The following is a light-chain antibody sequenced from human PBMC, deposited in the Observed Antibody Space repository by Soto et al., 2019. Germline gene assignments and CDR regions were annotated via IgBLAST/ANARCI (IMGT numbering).Light chain of an antibody. CDR3: QQRSNWPGT. CDR1: QSVSSSY. Sequence: VVWTQSPATLSLSPGERATLPCRSSQSVSSSYLAWYQQKPGQAPGLLIYGASSRATGIPDRFSGSGSGTDFTLTISRLEPEDFAFYYCQQRSNWPGTFGQGTKVDIK. V-gene: IGKV3D-20*02. CDR2: GAS. J-gene: IGKJ1*01.